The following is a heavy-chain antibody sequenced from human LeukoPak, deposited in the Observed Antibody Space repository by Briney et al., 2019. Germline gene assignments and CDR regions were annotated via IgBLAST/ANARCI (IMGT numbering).Heavy chain of an antibody. CDR3: ASVYVAADWFDP. D-gene: IGHD6-13*01. J-gene: IGHJ5*02. V-gene: IGHV4-30-4*01. CDR2: IYYSGST. Sequence: PSETLSLTCTVSGGSISSGDYYWSWIRQPPGRGLEWIGYIYYSGSTNYNPSLKSRVIVSVDTSKNQFSLKLSSVTAADTAVYYCASVYVAADWFDPWGQGTLVTVSS. CDR1: GGSISSGDYY.